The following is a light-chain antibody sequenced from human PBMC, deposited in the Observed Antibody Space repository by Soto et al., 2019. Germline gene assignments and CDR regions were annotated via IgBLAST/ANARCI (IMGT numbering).Light chain of an antibody. V-gene: IGKV3-15*01. CDR1: QSVSSN. CDR3: QQYNNWPPTWT. CDR2: GAS. J-gene: IGKJ1*01. Sequence: EIVMTQSPATLSVSPGERATLSCRASQSVSSNLAWYQHKPGQAPXXLXYGASTRATGIPARFSGSGSGTEFTRTISSLQSEEFAVYYCQQYNNWPPTWTFGQGTKVDIK.